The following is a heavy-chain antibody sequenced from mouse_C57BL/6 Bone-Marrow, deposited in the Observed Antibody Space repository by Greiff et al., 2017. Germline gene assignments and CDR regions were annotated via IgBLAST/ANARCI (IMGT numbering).Heavy chain of an antibody. Sequence: VQLKQSGAELVRPGASVKLSCTASGFNIKDYYMHWVKQRPEQGLEWIGSIDPEDGDTEYAPKFQGKATMTADTSSNTAYLQLSSLTSEDTAVYYCSLLFLYYYAMDYWGQGTSVTVSS. J-gene: IGHJ4*01. D-gene: IGHD2-1*01. V-gene: IGHV14-1*01. CDR2: IDPEDGDT. CDR3: SLLFLYYYAMDY. CDR1: GFNIKDYY.